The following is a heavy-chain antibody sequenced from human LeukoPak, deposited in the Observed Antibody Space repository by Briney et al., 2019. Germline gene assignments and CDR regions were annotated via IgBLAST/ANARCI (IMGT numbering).Heavy chain of an antibody. V-gene: IGHV3-30-3*01. CDR2: ISYDGSNK. J-gene: IGHJ4*02. Sequence: PGGSLRLSCAASGFTFSSYAMHWVRQAPGKGLEWVAVISYDGSNKYYADSVKGRFTISRDNSKNTLYLQMNSLRAEDTAVYYCARAPHYYDSSGYDYWGQGTLVTVSS. CDR3: ARAPHYYDSSGYDY. D-gene: IGHD3-22*01. CDR1: GFTFSSYA.